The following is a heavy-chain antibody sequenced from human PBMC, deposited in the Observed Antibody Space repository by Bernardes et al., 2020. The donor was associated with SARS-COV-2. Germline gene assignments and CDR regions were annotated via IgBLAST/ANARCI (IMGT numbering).Heavy chain of an antibody. D-gene: IGHD3-16*02. Sequence: VSEKVSGEASGYAFASYVIIWVREAPGQGLEWLGWISACNGNTKDAQKLQGRVTMTTDTSTSTAYMELRSLRSDDTAVYYCAREGGLSVVYFDYWGQGTLVTVSS. CDR3: AREGGLSVVYFDY. J-gene: IGHJ4*02. CDR2: ISACNGNT. V-gene: IGHV1-18*01. CDR1: GYAFASYV.